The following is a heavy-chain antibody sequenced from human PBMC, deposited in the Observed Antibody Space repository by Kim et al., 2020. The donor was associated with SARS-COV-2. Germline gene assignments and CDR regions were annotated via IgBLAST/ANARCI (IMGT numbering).Heavy chain of an antibody. CDR1: GFIFNDYE. Sequence: GGSLRLSCATSGFIFNDYEMHWVRQATGKGLEWGSGVTWNGGSVSYADSVKGRFTISRDNANSSLYLQMNRLRPEDTALYYCAIAKGLGYYYGMDFWGQGTTVTVSS. CDR3: AIAKGLGYYYGMDF. V-gene: IGHV3-9*01. D-gene: IGHD3-16*01. CDR2: VTWNGGSV. J-gene: IGHJ6*02.